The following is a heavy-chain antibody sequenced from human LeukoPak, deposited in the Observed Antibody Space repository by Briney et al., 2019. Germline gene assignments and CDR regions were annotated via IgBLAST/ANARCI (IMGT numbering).Heavy chain of an antibody. CDR2: IYYSGST. Sequence: SETLSLTCTVSGGSISSYYWSWIRQPPGKGLEWIGYIYYSGSTNYNPSLKSRVTISPDTSKNQFSLILSSVTAADTAVYYCARAHSSGWYEDYWGQGTLVTVSS. CDR1: GGSISSYY. J-gene: IGHJ4*02. D-gene: IGHD6-19*01. V-gene: IGHV4-59*01. CDR3: ARAHSSGWYEDY.